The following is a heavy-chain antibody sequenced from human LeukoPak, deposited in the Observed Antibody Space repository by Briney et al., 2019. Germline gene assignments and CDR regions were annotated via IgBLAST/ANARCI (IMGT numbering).Heavy chain of an antibody. Sequence: SETLSLTCTVSGASISSYWWSWIRQPPGKGLEWIGCIHFSGNTNTKSSLKSRVTISADTSKNQFSLKLNSVSAVDTAVYYCARAYVPGGIIDYWGQGTLVTVSS. CDR1: GASISSYW. D-gene: IGHD2-2*01. J-gene: IGHJ4*02. CDR3: ARAYVPGGIIDY. CDR2: IHFSGNT. V-gene: IGHV4-59*01.